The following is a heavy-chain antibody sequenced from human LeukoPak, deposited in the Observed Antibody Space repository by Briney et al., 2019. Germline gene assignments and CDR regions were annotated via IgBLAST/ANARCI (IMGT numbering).Heavy chain of an antibody. CDR1: GGSISSSSYY. CDR3: ARETYNWNSNWFDP. V-gene: IGHV4-39*07. CDR2: IYYSGNT. J-gene: IGHJ5*02. Sequence: SETLSLTCSVSGGSISSSSYYWGWIRQPPGKGLEWIGSIYYSGNTYNNPSLKSRVTVSVDTSKNQFSLKLSSVTAADTAVYYCARETYNWNSNWFDPWGQGTLVTVSS. D-gene: IGHD1-7*01.